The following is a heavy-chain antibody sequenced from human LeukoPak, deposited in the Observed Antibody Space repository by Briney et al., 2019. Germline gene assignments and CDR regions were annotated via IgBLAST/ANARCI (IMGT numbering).Heavy chain of an antibody. CDR1: GGSISSSSYY. CDR3: ARGWGKYYYGSGSPPHYYYMDV. V-gene: IGHV4-39*07. J-gene: IGHJ6*03. CDR2: IYYSGST. D-gene: IGHD3-10*01. Sequence: SETLSLTCTVSGGSISSSSYYWGWIRQPPGKGLEWIGSIYYSGSTYYNPSLKSRVTISVDTSKNQFSLKLSSVTAADTAVYYCARGWGKYYYGSGSPPHYYYMDVWGKGTTVTVSS.